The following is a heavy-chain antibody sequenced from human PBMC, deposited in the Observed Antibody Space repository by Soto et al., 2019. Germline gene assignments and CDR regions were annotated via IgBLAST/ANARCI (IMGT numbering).Heavy chain of an antibody. J-gene: IGHJ4*02. CDR2: IIPIFGTA. V-gene: IGHV1-69*01. CDR3: ARVPRNYYDSSGYFDY. D-gene: IGHD3-22*01. Sequence: QVQLVQSGAEVKKPGSSVKVSCKASGGTFSSYAISWVRQAPGQGLEWMGGIIPIFGTANYAQKFQGRVTITADESTSTAYMELSSVRSEDTAVYYCARVPRNYYDSSGYFDYWGQGTLVTVSS. CDR1: GGTFSSYA.